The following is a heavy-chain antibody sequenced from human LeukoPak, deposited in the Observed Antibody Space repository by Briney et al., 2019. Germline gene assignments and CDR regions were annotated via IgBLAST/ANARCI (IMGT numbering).Heavy chain of an antibody. Sequence: ASVKVSCKASGYTFTGYYMHWVRQAPGQGLEWMGWINPNSGGTNYAQKFQGRVTMTRDTSISTAYMELSSLRSEDTAVYYCARGPNTVITYDYWGQGTLVTVSS. D-gene: IGHD4-11*01. CDR1: GYTFTGYY. CDR2: INPNSGGT. J-gene: IGHJ4*02. CDR3: ARGPNTVITYDY. V-gene: IGHV1-2*02.